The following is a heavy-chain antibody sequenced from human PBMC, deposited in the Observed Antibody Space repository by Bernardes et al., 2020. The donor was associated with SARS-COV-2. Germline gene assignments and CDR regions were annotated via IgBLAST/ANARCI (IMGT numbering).Heavy chain of an antibody. CDR2: IYGTGKT. CDR1: GGSISSGIYY. J-gene: IGHJ4*02. Sequence: SETLSLTCSVSGGSISSGIYYWNWIRQHPGMGLEWIGSIYGTGKTYYNPSLKSRLTISIDTSKDQFSLKLSSVTAADTAVYFCARGPFGEFHFDYWGQETLVTVSS. D-gene: IGHD3-10*01. CDR3: ARGPFGEFHFDY. V-gene: IGHV4-31*03.